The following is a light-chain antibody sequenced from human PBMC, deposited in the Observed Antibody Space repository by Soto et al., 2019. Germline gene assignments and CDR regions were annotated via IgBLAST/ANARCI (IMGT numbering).Light chain of an antibody. CDR2: KAS. J-gene: IGKJ2*01. CDR1: QSISTW. CDR3: QQYETYYT. Sequence: DIQMTQSPSTLSASVGDRVTITCRASQSISTWLAWYQQKPGKAPNLLIYKASNLESGVPSRFSGSGSGTEFPLTLSGLQRDDFATYYCQQYETYYTFGQGTKLEIK. V-gene: IGKV1-5*03.